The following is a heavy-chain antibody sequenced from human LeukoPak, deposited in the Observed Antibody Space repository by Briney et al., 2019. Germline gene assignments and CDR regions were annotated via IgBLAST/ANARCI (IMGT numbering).Heavy chain of an antibody. V-gene: IGHV3-49*03. CDR3: SRSYTTSYYFDY. J-gene: IGHJ4*02. D-gene: IGHD2-2*02. CDR1: GFTFDDYA. Sequence: GGFLRLSCTVSGFTFDDYAMSWFRQAPGKGLEWVGLIRSKAYGGTTEYAASVKGRFTISRDDSKIIAYLQMNSLRTEDTAVYYCSRSYTTSYYFDYWGQGTLVTVSS. CDR2: IRSKAYGGTT.